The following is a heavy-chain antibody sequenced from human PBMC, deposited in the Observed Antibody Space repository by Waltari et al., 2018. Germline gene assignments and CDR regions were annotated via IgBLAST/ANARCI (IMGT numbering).Heavy chain of an antibody. J-gene: IGHJ1*01. CDR3: ARRGSSSTLGYFQH. D-gene: IGHD6-6*01. CDR1: GYPISSGYY. CDR2: IYHSGST. V-gene: IGHV4-38-2*01. Sequence: QVQLQESGPGLVKPSETLSLTCAVSGYPISSGYYWGWIRQPPGKGLEWIGSIYHSGSTYYNPSLKSRVTISVDTSKNQFSLKLSSVTAADTAVYYCARRGSSSTLGYFQHWGQGTLVTVSS.